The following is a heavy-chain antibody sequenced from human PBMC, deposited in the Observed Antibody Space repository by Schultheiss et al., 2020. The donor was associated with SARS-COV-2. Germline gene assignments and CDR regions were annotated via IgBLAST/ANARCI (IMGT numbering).Heavy chain of an antibody. V-gene: IGHV3-23*01. J-gene: IGHJ4*01. CDR3: AKDLLITMIRSYYFDY. D-gene: IGHD3-10*01. CDR2: ISGSGGST. CDR1: GFTFSSYS. Sequence: GESLKISCAASGFTFSSYSMNWVRQAPGKGLEWVSAISGSGGSTYYADSVKGRFTISRDNSKNTLYLQMNSLRAEDTAVYYCAKDLLITMIRSYYFDYWGHGSLVTVSS.